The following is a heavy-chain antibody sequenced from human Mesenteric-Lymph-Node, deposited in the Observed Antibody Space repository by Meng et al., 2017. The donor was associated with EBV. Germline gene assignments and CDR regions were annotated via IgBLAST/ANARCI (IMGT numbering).Heavy chain of an antibody. D-gene: IGHD5-24*01. J-gene: IGHJ4*02. CDR3: SRDSIYNGQDS. CDR2: INPNSGAT. CDR1: GYTFTGYY. Sequence: QGELLQSGDEGKKPGASVKVSCKASGYTFTGYYMHWVRQAPGQGLEWMGRINPNSGATGSTQKFQGRVTMTRNTSISTAYMELNSLTSEDTTVYYCSRDSIYNGQDSWGQGTLVTVSS. V-gene: IGHV1-2*06.